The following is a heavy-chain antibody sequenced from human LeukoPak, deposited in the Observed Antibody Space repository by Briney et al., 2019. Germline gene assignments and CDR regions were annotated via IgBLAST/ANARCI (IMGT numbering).Heavy chain of an antibody. D-gene: IGHD4-17*01. CDR1: GGSISSYY. CDR3: ARDYGDYPSWYSDL. V-gene: IGHV4-59*01. Sequence: PSETLSLTCTVSGGSISSYYWSWIRQPPGKGLEWIGYIYYTGSTNYNPSLKSRVTVSVDTSKNQFSLKLSSVTVADTAVYYCARDYGDYPSWYSDLWGRGTLVTVSS. CDR2: IYYTGST. J-gene: IGHJ2*01.